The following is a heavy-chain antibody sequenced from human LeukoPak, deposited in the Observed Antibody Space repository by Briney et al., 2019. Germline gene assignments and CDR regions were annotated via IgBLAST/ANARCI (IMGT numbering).Heavy chain of an antibody. CDR2: VSYSGRT. V-gene: IGHV4-59*01. CDR3: ARPGRQDAYNGHYWYFDL. D-gene: IGHD5-24*01. J-gene: IGHJ2*01. CDR1: GGSITNYY. Sequence: SETLSLTCTVSGGSITNYYWNWIRQPQGKDLEWIGCVSYSGRTHYSSALKSRVTISVDTSKNQFSLNLRSVTAADTAVYYCARPGRQDAYNGHYWYFDLWGRGTLVTVSS.